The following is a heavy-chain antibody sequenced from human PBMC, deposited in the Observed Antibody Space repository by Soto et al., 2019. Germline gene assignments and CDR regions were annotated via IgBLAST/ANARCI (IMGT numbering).Heavy chain of an antibody. V-gene: IGHV4-39*01. CDR1: GESISSNTYY. CDR2: IYYSGRT. CDR3: ARQRTTVVTQAYFDH. J-gene: IGHJ4*02. D-gene: IGHD2-21*02. Sequence: SETLSLTCIVSGESISSNTYYWGWIRQPPGKGLEWIGSIYYSGRTYYNPSFKSRVTISIDTSKNQFSLKLSSVTATDTAVYYCARQRTTVVTQAYFDHWGQGALVTVSS.